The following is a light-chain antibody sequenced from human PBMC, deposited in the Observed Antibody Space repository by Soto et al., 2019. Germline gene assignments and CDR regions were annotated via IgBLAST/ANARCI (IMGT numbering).Light chain of an antibody. CDR2: DVN. J-gene: IGLJ2*01. CDR3: SSYTSSSPVV. CDR1: SSDIGDYNF. V-gene: IGLV2-14*03. Sequence: QSVLTQPASVSGSPGQSIPISCTGTSSDIGDYNFVSWYQHHPGKAPKLIIYDVNNRPSGVSNRFSGSKSGNTASLTISGLQAEDEAFYYCSSYTSSSPVVFGGGTKVTVL.